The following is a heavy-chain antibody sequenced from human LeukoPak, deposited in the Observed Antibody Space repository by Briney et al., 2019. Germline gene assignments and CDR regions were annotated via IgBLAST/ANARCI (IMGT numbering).Heavy chain of an antibody. CDR3: AKDPRLNYYDSSGYYPLGVDY. Sequence: PGGTLRLSCAASGFTFSSYGMSWVRQAPGKGLEWVSAISGSGGSTYYADSVKGRFTISRDNSKNRLYLQMNSLRAEDTAVYYCAKDPRLNYYDSSGYYPLGVDYWGQGTLVTVSS. V-gene: IGHV3-23*01. CDR2: ISGSGGST. J-gene: IGHJ4*02. D-gene: IGHD3-22*01. CDR1: GFTFSSYG.